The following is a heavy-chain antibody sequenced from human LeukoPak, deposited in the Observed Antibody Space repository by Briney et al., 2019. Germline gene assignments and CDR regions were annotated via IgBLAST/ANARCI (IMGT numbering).Heavy chain of an antibody. CDR3: ARASGAVPPDY. J-gene: IGHJ4*02. Sequence: ASVKVSCKASGYTFTGYYMHWVRQAPGQGLEWVGRINPNSGGTNYAQKFQGRVTMTRDTSISTAYMELSRLRSDDTAVYYCARASGAVPPDYWGQGTLVTVSS. V-gene: IGHV1-2*06. CDR1: GYTFTGYY. CDR2: INPNSGGT. D-gene: IGHD2-15*01.